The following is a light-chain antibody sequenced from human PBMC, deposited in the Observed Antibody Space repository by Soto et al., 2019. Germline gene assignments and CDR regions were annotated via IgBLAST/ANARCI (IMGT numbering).Light chain of an antibody. Sequence: DIQMTQSPSTLSASVGDRVNITCRASQSIKTWLAWYQQKPGKAPKLQIYKASTLQTGVPSRFSGSGSGTEFTLTISGLQPDDYATYYCQQYNSYPYTFGQGTRVEIK. CDR1: QSIKTW. CDR2: KAS. CDR3: QQYNSYPYT. V-gene: IGKV1-5*03. J-gene: IGKJ2*01.